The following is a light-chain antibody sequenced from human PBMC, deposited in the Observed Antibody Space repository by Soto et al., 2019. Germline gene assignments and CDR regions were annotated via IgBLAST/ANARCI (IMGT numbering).Light chain of an antibody. Sequence: EIVLTQSPGTLSLSPGERATLSCRASQSVSSSHLAWYQQKPGQAPRLLIYSASTRATGFPTRFSGSGSGTEFTLTISSLQPEDFAVYYCQQYNNWPLTFGGGTKVEIK. CDR1: QSVSSSH. V-gene: IGKV3-15*01. J-gene: IGKJ4*01. CDR3: QQYNNWPLT. CDR2: SAS.